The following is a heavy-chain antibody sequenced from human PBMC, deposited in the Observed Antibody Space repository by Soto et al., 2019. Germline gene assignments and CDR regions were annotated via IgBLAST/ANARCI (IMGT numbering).Heavy chain of an antibody. J-gene: IGHJ4*02. Sequence: KPSGTLSLTCAVYGGSFSDYSWTWIRQPPGKGLEWIGEINHSGSTYYNPSLKSRVTISVDTSKNQFSLKLTSVTAADTAVYYCARAPRGNYGYPSYFDYWGQGTLVTVSS. CDR3: ARAPRGNYGYPSYFDY. V-gene: IGHV4-34*01. D-gene: IGHD3-10*01. CDR1: GGSFSDYS. CDR2: INHSGST.